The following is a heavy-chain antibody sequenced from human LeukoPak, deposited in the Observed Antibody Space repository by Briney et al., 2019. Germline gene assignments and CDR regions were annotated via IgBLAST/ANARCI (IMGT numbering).Heavy chain of an antibody. CDR1: GGSISSGGYS. Sequence: SETLSLTCAVSGGSISSGGYSWSWIRQPPGKGLEWIGYIYHSGSTYYNPSLKSRVTISVDRSKNQFSLKLSSVTAADTAVYYCARHPQPAVAGAGGYGMDVWGQGTTVTVSS. V-gene: IGHV4-30-2*01. CDR2: IYHSGST. CDR3: ARHPQPAVAGAGGYGMDV. D-gene: IGHD6-19*01. J-gene: IGHJ6*02.